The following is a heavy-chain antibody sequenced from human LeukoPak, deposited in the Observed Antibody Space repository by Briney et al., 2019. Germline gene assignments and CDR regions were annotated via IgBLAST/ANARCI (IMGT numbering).Heavy chain of an antibody. V-gene: IGHV1-69*05. Sequence: SVKVSCKASGGTFSSYAISWVRQAPEQGLEWMGGIIPIFGTANYAQKFQGRVTITTDDSTSTAYMELSSLRSEDTAVYYCARGELHYDSTGYSFDYWGQGTLVTVSS. CDR3: ARGELHYDSTGYSFDY. CDR2: IIPIFGTA. D-gene: IGHD3-22*01. CDR1: GGTFSSYA. J-gene: IGHJ4*02.